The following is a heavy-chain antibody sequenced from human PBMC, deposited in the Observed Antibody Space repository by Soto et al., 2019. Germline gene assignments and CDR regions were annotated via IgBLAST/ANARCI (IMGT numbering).Heavy chain of an antibody. D-gene: IGHD5-18*01. CDR3: AHSGYSYGYYYYGMDV. CDR1: GFSLSTSGVG. Sequence: QITLKESGPPLVKPTQTLTLTCTFSGFSLSTSGVGVGWIRQPPGKALEWLALIYWDDDKRYSPSLKSRLTITKDTSKNQVVLTMTNMDPVDTATYYCAHSGYSYGYYYYGMDVWGQGTTVTVSS. CDR2: IYWDDDK. J-gene: IGHJ6*02. V-gene: IGHV2-5*02.